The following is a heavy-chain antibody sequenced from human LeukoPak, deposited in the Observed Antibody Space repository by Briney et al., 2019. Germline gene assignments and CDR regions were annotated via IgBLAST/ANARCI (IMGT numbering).Heavy chain of an antibody. V-gene: IGHV1-8*01. CDR3: VLLGGATRYFDY. CDR1: GYTFTSYD. J-gene: IGHJ4*02. Sequence: ASVKVSCKASGYTFTSYDINWVRQATGQGLEWMGWMNPNSGNTGYAQKFQGRVTMTRNTSISTAYMELSSLRSEDTAVYYCVLLGGATRYFDYWGQGTLVTVSS. D-gene: IGHD1-26*01. CDR2: MNPNSGNT.